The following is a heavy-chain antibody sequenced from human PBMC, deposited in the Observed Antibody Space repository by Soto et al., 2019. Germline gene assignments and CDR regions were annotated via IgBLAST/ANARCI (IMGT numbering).Heavy chain of an antibody. CDR3: AKSHEFGVVILYYFDY. V-gene: IGHV3-23*01. Sequence: GSLRLSCTASGFSVNDNYMAWVRQAPGKGPEWVSAISGSGGSTYYADSVKGRFTISRDNSKNTLYLQMNSLRAEDTAVYYCAKSHEFGVVILYYFDYWGQGTLVTVPQ. J-gene: IGHJ4*02. CDR1: GFSVNDNY. D-gene: IGHD3-3*01. CDR2: ISGSGGST.